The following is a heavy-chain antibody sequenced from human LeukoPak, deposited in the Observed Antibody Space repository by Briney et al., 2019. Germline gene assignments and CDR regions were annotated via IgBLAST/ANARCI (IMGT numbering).Heavy chain of an antibody. Sequence: GGSLRLSCAASGFTFSSYAMSWVRQTPGKGLEWVSAISGSGGSTYYADSVKGRFTISRDNSKNTLYLQMNSLRAEDTAVYYCASQQLADFDYWGQGTLVTVSS. CDR2: ISGSGGST. CDR3: ASQQLADFDY. V-gene: IGHV3-23*01. D-gene: IGHD6-13*01. J-gene: IGHJ4*02. CDR1: GFTFSSYA.